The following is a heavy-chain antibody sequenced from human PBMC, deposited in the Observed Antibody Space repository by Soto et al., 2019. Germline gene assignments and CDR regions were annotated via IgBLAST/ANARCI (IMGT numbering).Heavy chain of an antibody. CDR2: ISSSGRYI. D-gene: IGHD6-6*01. V-gene: IGHV3-21*01. CDR1: GFTFSSYS. J-gene: IGHJ4*02. Sequence: GGSLRLSCAASGFTFSSYSMNWVRQAPGKGLEWVSSISSSGRYIYYADSVKGRFTVSRDNAKNSLYLQMSSLRADDTAVYYCARDLSSSESLYDYWGQGTRVTVSS. CDR3: ARDLSSSESLYDY.